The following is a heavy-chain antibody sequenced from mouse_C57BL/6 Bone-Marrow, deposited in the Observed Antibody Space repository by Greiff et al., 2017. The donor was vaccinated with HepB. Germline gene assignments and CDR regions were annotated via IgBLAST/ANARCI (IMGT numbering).Heavy chain of an antibody. Sequence: EVMLVESGGGLVKPGGSLKLSCAASGFTFSSYAMSWVRQTPEKRLEWVATISDGGSYTYYPDNVKGRFTISRDNAKNNLYLLMSHLKSEDTAMYYCAREGDYYGSSYLYYYAMDYWGQGTSVTVSS. CDR3: AREGDYYGSSYLYYYAMDY. D-gene: IGHD1-1*01. J-gene: IGHJ4*01. CDR2: ISDGGSYT. CDR1: GFTFSSYA. V-gene: IGHV5-4*01.